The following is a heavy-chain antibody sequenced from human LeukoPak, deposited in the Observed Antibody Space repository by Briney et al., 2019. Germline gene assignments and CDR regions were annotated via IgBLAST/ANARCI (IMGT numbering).Heavy chain of an antibody. Sequence: SSETLSLTCTVSGGSISSYYWSWIRQPPGKGLEWIGYIYYSGSTNYNPSLKSRVTISVDTSKNQFSLKLSSVTAADTAVYYCARAIWYSSGWPNWFDPWGQGTLVTVSS. D-gene: IGHD6-19*01. CDR3: ARAIWYSSGWPNWFDP. CDR2: IYYSGST. CDR1: GGSISSYY. V-gene: IGHV4-59*08. J-gene: IGHJ5*02.